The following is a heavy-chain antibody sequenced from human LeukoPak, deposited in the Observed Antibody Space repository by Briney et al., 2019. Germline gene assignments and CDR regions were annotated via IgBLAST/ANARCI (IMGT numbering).Heavy chain of an antibody. Sequence: SETLSLTCTVSGGTISSYYWNWIRQPPGKGLEWIGYIYYSGSTNYNPSLKSRVTISVDTSKNQFTLKLSSVSAAAAEDCSCAVHLYFEDSSGYYSYSFDYWGQGTLVTVSS. V-gene: IGHV4-59*08. CDR3: AVHLYFEDSSGYYSYSFDY. D-gene: IGHD3-22*01. CDR1: GGTISSYY. CDR2: IYYSGST. J-gene: IGHJ4*02.